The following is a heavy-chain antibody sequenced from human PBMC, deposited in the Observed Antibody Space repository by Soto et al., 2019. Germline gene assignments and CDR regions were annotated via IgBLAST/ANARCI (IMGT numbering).Heavy chain of an antibody. Sequence: SETLSLTCAVSGGSISSGGYSSSWIRQPPGKGLEWIGYIYYSGSTYYNPSLKSRVTISVDTSKNQFSLKLSSVTAADTAVYYCARGFQGDSSGYYYVGSDYWGQGTLVTVSS. V-gene: IGHV4-30-4*08. CDR1: GGSISSGGYS. CDR2: IYYSGST. CDR3: ARGFQGDSSGYYYVGSDY. J-gene: IGHJ4*02. D-gene: IGHD3-22*01.